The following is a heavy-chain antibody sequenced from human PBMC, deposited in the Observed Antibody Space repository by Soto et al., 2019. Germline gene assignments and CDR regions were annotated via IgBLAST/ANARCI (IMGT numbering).Heavy chain of an antibody. CDR1: GFTFSSYS. J-gene: IGHJ6*02. Sequence: PGESLRLSCAASGFTFSSYSMNWVRQAPGKGLEWVSSISSSSSYIYYADSVKGRFTISRDNAKNSLYLQMNSLRAEDTAVYYCARDPRPGYYYYYGMDVWGQGTTVTSP. CDR3: ARDPRPGYYYYYGMDV. V-gene: IGHV3-21*01. CDR2: ISSSSSYI.